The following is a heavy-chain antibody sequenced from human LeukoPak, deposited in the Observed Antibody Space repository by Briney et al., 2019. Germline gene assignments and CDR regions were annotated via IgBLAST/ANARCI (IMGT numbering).Heavy chain of an antibody. CDR1: GFIFSSCE. V-gene: IGHV3-48*03. D-gene: IGHD6-19*01. J-gene: IGHJ4*02. CDR3: ASSGIAVAVDY. CDR2: ISSGVSTI. Sequence: GGSLRLSCAASGFIFSSCEMNWVRQAPGKGLEWLSYISSGVSTIHYADSVKGRFTISRDDARNSLYLQMNSLRSEDTAVYYCASSGIAVAVDYWGQGTLVTVSS.